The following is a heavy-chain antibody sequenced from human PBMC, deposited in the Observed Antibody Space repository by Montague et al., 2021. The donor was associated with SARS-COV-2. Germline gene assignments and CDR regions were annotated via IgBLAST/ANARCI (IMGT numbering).Heavy chain of an antibody. CDR2: INHSANT. J-gene: IGHJ6*02. CDR1: GGSLSGYY. Sequence: SLSLTCAVYGGSLSGYYWSWIRQPPEKGLEWIGEINHSANTKYNPSLKSPVTISIDTSKNQSSLKMTSVTAADTATYYCASGIYPSGSYYNRYYYGLNIWGPGTTVIVSS. V-gene: IGHV4-34*01. CDR3: ASGIYPSGSYYNRYYYGLNI. D-gene: IGHD3-10*01.